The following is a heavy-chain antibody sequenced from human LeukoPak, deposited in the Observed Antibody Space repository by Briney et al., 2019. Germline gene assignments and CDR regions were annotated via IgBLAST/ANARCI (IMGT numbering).Heavy chain of an antibody. CDR2: LRGNGDT. J-gene: IGHJ3*02. Sequence: GGSLTFSCAASGSTSGSYAMSWVREAPARGLEWVSSLRGNGDTFYADSVKGRFTLSRDNPKDTLFLQMNSLRAEDTAVYACAKMGFDAFDIWGQGTMVTVSS. CDR1: GSTSGSYA. CDR3: AKMGFDAFDI. V-gene: IGHV3-23*01.